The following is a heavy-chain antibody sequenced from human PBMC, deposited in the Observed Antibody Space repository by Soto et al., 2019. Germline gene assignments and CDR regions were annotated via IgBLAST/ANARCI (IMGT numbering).Heavy chain of an antibody. J-gene: IGHJ4*02. D-gene: IGHD2-15*01. CDR3: ARVYCSGGSCYSGHFDY. CDR2: IIPIFGTA. Sequence: QVQLVQSGAEVKKPGSSVKVSCKASGGTFSSYAISWVRQAPGQGLEWMGGIIPIFGTANYAQKFQGRVTITADESTGTAYIELSSLRAEDTAVYYCARVYCSGGSCYSGHFDYWGQGTLVTVSS. CDR1: GGTFSSYA. V-gene: IGHV1-69*12.